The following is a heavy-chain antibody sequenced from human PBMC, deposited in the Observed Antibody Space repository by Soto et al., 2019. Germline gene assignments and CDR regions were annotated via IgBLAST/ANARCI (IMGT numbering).Heavy chain of an antibody. Sequence: SETLSLTCTVSDASVWSDSYFWTWIRQPPGKGLEWIAYISHTGDTNYNPSPKSRVTISIDTSRNQFSLTVTSVTAADTAVYFCARIVVGVTVDLWGQGSLVTVSS. CDR2: ISHTGDT. CDR1: DASVWSDSYF. CDR3: ARIVVGVTVDL. V-gene: IGHV4-61*01. D-gene: IGHD1-26*01. J-gene: IGHJ4*02.